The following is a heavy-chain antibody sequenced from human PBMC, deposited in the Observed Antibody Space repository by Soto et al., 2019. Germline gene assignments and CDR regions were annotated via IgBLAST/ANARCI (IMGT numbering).Heavy chain of an antibody. V-gene: IGHV3-7*01. D-gene: IGHD3-10*01. Sequence: EEQLVESGGALVLPGESLRLSCAASGFTFTSYWMSWVRQAPGKGLEGVAIINQDGSEKNSVASVKGRFTISRDNAKTSVYLEMTSLRVEDTAVYYCARDQRGGSYGMDVWGQGTTVTVS. CDR3: ARDQRGGSYGMDV. J-gene: IGHJ6*02. CDR1: GFTFTSYW. CDR2: INQDGSEK.